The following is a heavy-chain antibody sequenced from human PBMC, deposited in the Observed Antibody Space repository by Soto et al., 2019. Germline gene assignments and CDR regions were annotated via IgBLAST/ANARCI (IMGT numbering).Heavy chain of an antibody. D-gene: IGHD5-18*01. CDR2: IYWDDGK. V-gene: IGHV2-5*02. J-gene: IGHJ4*02. CDR1: FFSVKASGVR. CDR3: AHGEYSSDGWCFFDY. Sequence: SGPPVVNPPQTLTLPCTLSFFSVKASGVRVGWIRQPPGKALEWLALIYWDDGKRYNPSLKNRLTVTKDTLKNQVVLTMTNMDPADTGTYYCAHGEYSSDGWCFFDYWVQGTLVTI.